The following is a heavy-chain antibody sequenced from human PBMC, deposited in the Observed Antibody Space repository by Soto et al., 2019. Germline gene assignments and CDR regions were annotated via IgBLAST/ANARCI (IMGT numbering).Heavy chain of an antibody. CDR3: ARQRRDASDGCFLCPMDV. D-gene: IGHD2-21*01. CDR1: GSPFSTYW. V-gene: IGHV5-51*01. Sequence: PGESLKISCQSSGSPFSTYWVAWVRQMPGKALEWMGLIYPDDSDTRYNPAFRGQVTISAEKSTSTVSLHWRSLKASDTATYFCARQRRDASDGCFLCPMDVWGHGTSVTVSS. J-gene: IGHJ6*02. CDR2: IYPDDSDT.